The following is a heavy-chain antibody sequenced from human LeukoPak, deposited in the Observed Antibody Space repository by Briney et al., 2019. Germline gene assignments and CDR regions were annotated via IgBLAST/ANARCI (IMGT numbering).Heavy chain of an antibody. V-gene: IGHV4-39*01. Sequence: SETLSLTCTVSDDSMSSSSYYWGWIRQPPGKGLEWIGSISYSGSTYFNPSLKSRVTISVDTSKNQFSLRLSSVIAADTAIYYCARQYSGSLNWGQGTLVTVSS. J-gene: IGHJ4*02. CDR2: ISYSGST. CDR1: DDSMSSSSYY. D-gene: IGHD1-26*01. CDR3: ARQYSGSLN.